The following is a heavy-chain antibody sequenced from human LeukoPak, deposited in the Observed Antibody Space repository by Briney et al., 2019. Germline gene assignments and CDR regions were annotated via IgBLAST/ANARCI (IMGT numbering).Heavy chain of an antibody. CDR1: GFTFSSFG. D-gene: IGHD4-23*01. CDR3: VKDRDGGNFYFDY. Sequence: PGGSLSLSCAASGFTFSSFGMYSVRQAPGKGLEWASFIRSNGWATDYANSVKGRLTISRDNSKSTLYVQMNSLRVEDTAVYYCVKDRDGGNFYFDYWGQGVLVTVSS. V-gene: IGHV3-30*02. CDR2: IRSNGWAT. J-gene: IGHJ4*02.